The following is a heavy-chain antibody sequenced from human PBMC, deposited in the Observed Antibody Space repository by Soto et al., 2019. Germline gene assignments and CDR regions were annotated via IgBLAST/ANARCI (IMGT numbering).Heavy chain of an antibody. CDR1: GFTFSSYA. D-gene: IGHD5-12*01. CDR3: AKDWGGYAPYYYYYGMDV. V-gene: IGHV3-23*01. CDR2: ISGSGGST. J-gene: IGHJ6*02. Sequence: QPGGSLRLSCAASGFTFSSYAMSWVRQAPGKGLEWVSAISGSGGSTYYADSVKGRFTISRDNSKNTLYLQMNSLRAEDTAVYYCAKDWGGYAPYYYYYGMDVWGQGTTVTVSS.